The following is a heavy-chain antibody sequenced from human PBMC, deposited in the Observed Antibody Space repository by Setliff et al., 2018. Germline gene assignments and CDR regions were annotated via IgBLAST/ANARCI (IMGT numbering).Heavy chain of an antibody. V-gene: IGHV4-34*01. CDR2: INHSGGT. CDR1: GGSFTNYY. Sequence: SCTVYGGSFTNYYWGWIRQSPGKGLEWIGEINHSGGTNYNPSLKSRLTISVDASTNQFSLKLYSVTAADTAVYYCRYWSGYYNNDYWGQGTLVTVSS. D-gene: IGHD3-3*01. J-gene: IGHJ4*02. CDR3: RYWSGYYNNDY.